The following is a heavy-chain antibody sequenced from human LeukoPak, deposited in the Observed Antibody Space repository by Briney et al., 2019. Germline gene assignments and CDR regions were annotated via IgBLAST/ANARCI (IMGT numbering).Heavy chain of an antibody. J-gene: IGHJ1*01. CDR2: ISGSGGGT. CDR1: GFTFSSYA. D-gene: IGHD3-22*01. V-gene: IGHV3-23*01. CDR3: AKERYYYDSSGYERGRYFQH. Sequence: GGSLRLSCAASGFTFSSYAMSWVRQAPGKGLEWVSAISGSGGGTYYADSVKGRFTISRDNSKNTLYLQMNSLRAEDTAVYYCAKERYYYDSSGYERGRYFQHWGQGTLVTVSS.